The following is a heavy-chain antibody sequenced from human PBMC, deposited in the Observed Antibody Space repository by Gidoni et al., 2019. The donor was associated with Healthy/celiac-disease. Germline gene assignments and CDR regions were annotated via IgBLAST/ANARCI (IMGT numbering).Heavy chain of an antibody. Sequence: QLQLQESGPGLVKPSATLSLTCTVSGGSVTRRSYYWGWIRQPPGKGLEWIGSIYYSGSTYYTPSLKSRVTISVDTSKNQFSLKLSSVTAADTAVYYCARQGPYSSSPGGVDYWGQGTLVTVSS. CDR2: IYYSGST. D-gene: IGHD6-6*01. CDR1: GGSVTRRSYY. V-gene: IGHV4-39*01. CDR3: ARQGPYSSSPGGVDY. J-gene: IGHJ4*02.